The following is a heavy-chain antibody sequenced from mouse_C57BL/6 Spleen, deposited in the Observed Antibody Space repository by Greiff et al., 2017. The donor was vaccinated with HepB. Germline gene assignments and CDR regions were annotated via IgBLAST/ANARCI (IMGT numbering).Heavy chain of an antibody. V-gene: IGHV1-69*01. D-gene: IGHD3-2*02. CDR2: IDPSDSYT. Sequence: QVQLQQPGAELVMPGASVKLSCKASGYTFTSYWMHWVKQRPGQGLEWIGEIDPSDSYTNYNQKFKGKSTLTVDKSSSTAYMQLSSLTAEDSAVYYCARRAQVYAMDYWGQGTSVTVSS. J-gene: IGHJ4*01. CDR1: GYTFTSYW. CDR3: ARRAQVYAMDY.